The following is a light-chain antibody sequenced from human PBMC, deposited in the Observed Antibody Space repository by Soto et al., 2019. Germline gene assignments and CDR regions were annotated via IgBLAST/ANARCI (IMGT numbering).Light chain of an antibody. Sequence: QSALTQPPSASGSPGQSVTISCTGTSSDVGGYNYVSWYQQHPGKAPKLMIYEVSKRPSGVPDRFSGSKSGNTASLTVSGLHAEDEADYYCSSYAGSNHLVFGGGTQLTVL. J-gene: IGLJ3*02. V-gene: IGLV2-8*01. CDR2: EVS. CDR3: SSYAGSNHLV. CDR1: SSDVGGYNY.